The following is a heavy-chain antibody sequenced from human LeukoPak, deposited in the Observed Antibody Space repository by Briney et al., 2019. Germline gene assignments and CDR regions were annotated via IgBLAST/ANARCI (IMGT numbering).Heavy chain of an antibody. D-gene: IGHD6-6*01. J-gene: IGHJ4*02. CDR2: IKQDGSEK. CDR1: GFTFSSYW. CDR3: ARVRGSSYFDY. V-gene: IGHV3-7*01. Sequence: GGSLRLSCAASGFTFSSYWMSWVRQAPGKGRGWVANIKQDGSEKYYVDSVKGRFTISRDNAKNSLYLQMNSLRAEDTAVYYCARVRGSSYFDYWGQGTLVTVSS.